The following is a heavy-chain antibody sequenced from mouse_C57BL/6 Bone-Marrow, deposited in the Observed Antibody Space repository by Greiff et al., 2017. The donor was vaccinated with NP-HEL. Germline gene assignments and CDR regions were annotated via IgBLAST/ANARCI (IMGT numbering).Heavy chain of an antibody. CDR1: GYTFTDYY. Sequence: EVKLQQSGPELVKPGASVKISCKASGYTFTDYYMNWVKQSHGKSLEWIGDINPNNGGTSYNQKFKGKATLTVDKSSSTAYMELRSLTSEDSAVYYCARKPSNWVFDYWGQGTTLTVSS. V-gene: IGHV1-26*01. CDR2: INPNNGGT. D-gene: IGHD4-1*01. J-gene: IGHJ2*01. CDR3: ARKPSNWVFDY.